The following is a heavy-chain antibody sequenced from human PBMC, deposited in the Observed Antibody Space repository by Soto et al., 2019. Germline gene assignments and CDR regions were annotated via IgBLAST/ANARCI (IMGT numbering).Heavy chain of an antibody. CDR2: IYYSGST. J-gene: IGHJ4*02. Sequence: SETLSLTCTFSGGSISSSSYYWGWIRQPPGKGLEWIGSIYYSGSTYYNPSLKSRVTISVDTSKNQFSLKLSSVTAADTAVYYCARLSGGWPDFGIDYWGQGTLVTVSS. CDR3: ARLSGGWPDFGIDY. CDR1: GGSISSSSYY. V-gene: IGHV4-39*01. D-gene: IGHD6-19*01.